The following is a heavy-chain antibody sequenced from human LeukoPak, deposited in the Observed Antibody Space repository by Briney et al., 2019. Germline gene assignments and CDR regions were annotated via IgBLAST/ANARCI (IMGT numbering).Heavy chain of an antibody. V-gene: IGHV4-38-2*02. CDR2: IYHSGST. J-gene: IGHJ5*02. CDR3: ARDSHRLSSSGEHGWFDP. Sequence: SETLSLTCTVSGYSISSGYYWGWIRQPPGKGLEWIGGIYHSGSTYYNPSLKSRVTISVDTSKNQFSLKLSSVTAADTAVYYCARDSHRLSSSGEHGWFDPWGQGTLVTVSS. D-gene: IGHD3-22*01. CDR1: GYSISSGYY.